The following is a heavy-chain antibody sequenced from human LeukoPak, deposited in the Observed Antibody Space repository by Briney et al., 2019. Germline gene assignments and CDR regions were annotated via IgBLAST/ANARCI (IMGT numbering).Heavy chain of an antibody. J-gene: IGHJ4*02. V-gene: IGHV3-21*04. CDR2: ISSSSSYI. D-gene: IGHD2-21*02. Sequence: GGSLRLSCAASGFTFSSYSMNWVRQAPGKGLEWVSSISSSSSYIYYADSVKGRFTISRDNAKNSLYLQMNSLRAEDTALYYCAKDICGGDCYSFDYWGQGTLVTVSS. CDR1: GFTFSSYS. CDR3: AKDICGGDCYSFDY.